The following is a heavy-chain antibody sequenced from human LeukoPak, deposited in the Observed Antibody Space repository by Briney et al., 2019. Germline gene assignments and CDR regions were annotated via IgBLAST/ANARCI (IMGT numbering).Heavy chain of an antibody. Sequence: SETLSLTCTVSGGSITSSGNYWGWIRQPPGKGLEWIGSIYYSGSTLYNPSLKSRVTISVDTSKNQFSLKLTSVPAADTAVYYCARNHTDIVVVTGGWFDPWGQGTLVTVSS. CDR1: GGSITSSGNY. V-gene: IGHV4-39*01. CDR2: IYYSGST. J-gene: IGHJ5*02. CDR3: ARNHTDIVVVTGGWFDP. D-gene: IGHD2-21*02.